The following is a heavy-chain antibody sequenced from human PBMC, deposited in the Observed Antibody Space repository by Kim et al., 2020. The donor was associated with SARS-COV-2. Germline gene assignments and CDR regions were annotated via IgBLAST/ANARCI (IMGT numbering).Heavy chain of an antibody. Sequence: AQKLQGRVTMTKDTSTSTAYMELRSLRSDDTAVYYCARHSSGWFNGFDPWGQGTLVTVSS. V-gene: IGHV1-18*01. J-gene: IGHJ5*02. CDR3: ARHSSGWFNGFDP. D-gene: IGHD6-19*01.